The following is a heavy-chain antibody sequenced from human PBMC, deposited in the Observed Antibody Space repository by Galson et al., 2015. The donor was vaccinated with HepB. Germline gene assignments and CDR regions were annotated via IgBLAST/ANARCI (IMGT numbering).Heavy chain of an antibody. J-gene: IGHJ3*02. Sequence: SLRLSCAASGFTFSSYWMSWVRQAPGKGLEWVANIKQDGSEKYYVDSVKGRFTISRDNAKNSLYLQMNSLRAEDTAVYYCASPYSSDPYDAFDIWGQGTMVTVSS. CDR3: ASPYSSDPYDAFDI. CDR2: IKQDGSEK. CDR1: GFTFSSYW. D-gene: IGHD6-19*01. V-gene: IGHV3-7*03.